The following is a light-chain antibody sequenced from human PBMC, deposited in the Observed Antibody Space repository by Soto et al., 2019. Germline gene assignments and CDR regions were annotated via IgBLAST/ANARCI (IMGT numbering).Light chain of an antibody. CDR3: QQYGTSPPQT. J-gene: IGKJ1*01. CDR2: DAS. Sequence: EIVLTQSPATLSLSPGERATLSCGASQSVSSGYLAWYQQKPGLAPRLLIYDASSRATGIPDRFSGSGSGTDFPLTISRLEPEDFAVYYCQQYGTSPPQTFGQGTKVELK. V-gene: IGKV3D-20*01. CDR1: QSVSSGY.